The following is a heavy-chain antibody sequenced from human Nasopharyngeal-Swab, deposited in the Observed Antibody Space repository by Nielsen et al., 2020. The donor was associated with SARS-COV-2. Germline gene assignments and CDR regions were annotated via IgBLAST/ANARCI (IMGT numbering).Heavy chain of an antibody. Sequence: GGSLRLSCAVSGFTFNSYWMSWARQAPGKGLEWVSSISSSSSYIYYADSAKGRFTISRDNAKNSLYLQMNSLRAEDAAVYYCARDLRASGDYWGQGTLVTVSS. J-gene: IGHJ4*02. CDR2: ISSSSSYI. V-gene: IGHV3-21*01. CDR1: GFTFNSYW. D-gene: IGHD4-17*01. CDR3: ARDLRASGDY.